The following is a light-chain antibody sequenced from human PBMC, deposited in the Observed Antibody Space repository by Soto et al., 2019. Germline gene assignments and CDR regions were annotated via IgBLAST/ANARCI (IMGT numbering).Light chain of an antibody. CDR3: MQTAHWPYT. J-gene: IGKJ2*01. CDR2: KVF. Sequence: DVVMTQSPLSLPVTLGQSASISCTSSRSLVYADGNTYLNWLQQRPGQSPRRLIYKVFNRDSGVPDRFSGSASGSEFTLTISRVEAEDIGVYYCMQTAHWPYTFGRGTKVDIK. CDR1: RSLVYADGNTY. V-gene: IGKV2-30*01.